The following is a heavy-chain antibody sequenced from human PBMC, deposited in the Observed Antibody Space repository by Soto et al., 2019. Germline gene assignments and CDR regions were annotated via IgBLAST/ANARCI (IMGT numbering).Heavy chain of an antibody. J-gene: IGHJ4*02. CDR3: ARVGRVTELHYFDY. D-gene: IGHD4-4*01. Sequence: QLQLQESGSGLVKPSQTLSLTCAVSGGSISSGGYSWSWIRQPPGKGLEWIGYIYHSGSTYYNPSLKSRVTISVDRSKNQVSLKLSSVTAADTAVYYCARVGRVTELHYFDYWGQGTLVTVSS. CDR2: IYHSGST. CDR1: GGSISSGGYS. V-gene: IGHV4-30-2*01.